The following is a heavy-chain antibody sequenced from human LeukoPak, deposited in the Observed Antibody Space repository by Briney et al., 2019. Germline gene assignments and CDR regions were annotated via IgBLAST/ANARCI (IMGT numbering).Heavy chain of an antibody. CDR3: ATHGYSSGWSLYYFDY. CDR2: IYYSGST. Sequence: PSETLSLTCTVSGGSISSSSYYWGWIRQPPGKGLEWIGSIYYSGSTYYNPSLKSRVTISVDTSKNQFSLKLSSVTAADTAVYYCATHGYSSGWSLYYFDYWGQGTLVTVSS. D-gene: IGHD6-19*01. J-gene: IGHJ4*02. CDR1: GGSISSSSYY. V-gene: IGHV4-39*07.